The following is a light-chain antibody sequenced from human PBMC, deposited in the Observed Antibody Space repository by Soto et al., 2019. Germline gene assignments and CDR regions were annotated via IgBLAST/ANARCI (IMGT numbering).Light chain of an antibody. CDR2: DAS. CDR3: QRRSNWPRT. CDR1: QSVGSY. Sequence: EIVLTQSPATLSLSPGDRATLSCRASQSVGSYLAWYQQKPGQAPRLLIYDASNRATGIPARFSGSGSATDFTLTISSLEPEYFAVYYCQRRSNWPRTFGQGTKLEIK. V-gene: IGKV3-11*01. J-gene: IGKJ2*01.